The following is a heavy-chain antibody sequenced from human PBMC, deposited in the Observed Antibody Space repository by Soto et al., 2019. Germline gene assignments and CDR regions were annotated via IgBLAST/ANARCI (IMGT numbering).Heavy chain of an antibody. CDR3: ARGPRYDFWCGPTPGSFDP. J-gene: IGHJ5*02. CDR1: GYSFTSYW. D-gene: IGHD3-3*01. V-gene: IGHV5-51*01. Sequence: GESLKISCKGSGYSFTSYWIGWVRQMPGKGLEWMGIIYPGDSDTRYSPSFQGQVTISADKSISTAYLQWSSLKASDTAMYYCARGPRYDFWCGPTPGSFDPWGQGTLVTVS. CDR2: IYPGDSDT.